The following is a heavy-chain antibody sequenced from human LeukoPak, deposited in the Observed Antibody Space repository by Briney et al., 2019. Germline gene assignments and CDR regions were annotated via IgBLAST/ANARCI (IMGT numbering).Heavy chain of an antibody. CDR3: ARRSGPLLDS. D-gene: IGHD3-3*01. CDR1: GGSISTYY. V-gene: IGHV4-59*01. J-gene: IGHJ4*02. CDR2: IYYSGST. Sequence: KPSETLSLTCTVSGGSISTYYWSWIRQPPGKGLEWIECIYYSGSTNYNPSLKSRVTISVDTSKNQFSLKLSSVTAADTALYYCARRSGPLLDSWGQGTLVTVSS.